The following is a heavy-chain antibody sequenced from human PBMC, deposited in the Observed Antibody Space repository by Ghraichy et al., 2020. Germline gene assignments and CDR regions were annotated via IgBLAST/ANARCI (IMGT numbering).Heavy chain of an antibody. CDR2: IKSKTDGGTT. D-gene: IGHD3-3*01. CDR3: TTDFGGGFLEWLFGY. V-gene: IGHV3-15*01. J-gene: IGHJ4*02. Sequence: GGSLRLSCAASGFTFSNAWMSWVRQAPGKGLEWVGRIKSKTDGGTTDYAAPVKGRFTISRDDSKNTLYLQMNSLKTEDTAVDYCTTDFGGGFLEWLFGYWGQGTLVTVSS. CDR1: GFTFSNAW.